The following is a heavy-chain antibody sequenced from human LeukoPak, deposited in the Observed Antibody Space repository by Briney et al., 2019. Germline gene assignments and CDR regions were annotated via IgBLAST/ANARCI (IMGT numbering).Heavy chain of an antibody. D-gene: IGHD6-19*01. CDR2: FDSENNKM. J-gene: IGHJ4*02. Sequence: ASVKVSCKISGYSLSDLSIHWVREAPGEGLEWMGGFDSENNKMVYSQKFQGRVTMTEDTSADTAYMELTSLRSEDTAVYFCATDRVYRSSGGSWGFFDYWGQGTLVIVSS. CDR1: GYSLSDLS. V-gene: IGHV1-24*01. CDR3: ATDRVYRSSGGSWGFFDY.